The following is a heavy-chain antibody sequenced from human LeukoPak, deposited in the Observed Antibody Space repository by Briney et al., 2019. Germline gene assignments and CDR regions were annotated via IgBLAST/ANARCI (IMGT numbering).Heavy chain of an antibody. J-gene: IGHJ4*02. CDR2: IKPDGSEK. Sequence: GGSLRLSCAASGFTFSTYWMGWVRQAPGKGLEWVAKIKPDGSEKDHVDSVKGRFTISRDNAKNSLYLQLNSLRAEDTAVYYCARSRFYFNYWGQGTLVTVSS. CDR1: GFTFSTYW. CDR3: ARSRFYFNY. V-gene: IGHV3-7*01.